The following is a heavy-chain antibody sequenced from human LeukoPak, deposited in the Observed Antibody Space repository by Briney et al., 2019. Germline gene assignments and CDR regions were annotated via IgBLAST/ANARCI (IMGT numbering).Heavy chain of an antibody. CDR2: ISYDGSNK. CDR1: GFTFSSYA. Sequence: GGSLRLSCAASGFTFSSYAMHWVRQAPGKGLEWVAVISYDGSNKYYADSVKGRFTISRDNSKNTLYLQMNSLRAEDTAVYYCARDRIAVAGTGPILDYWGQGTLVTVSS. V-gene: IGHV3-30-3*01. D-gene: IGHD6-19*01. CDR3: ARDRIAVAGTGPILDY. J-gene: IGHJ4*02.